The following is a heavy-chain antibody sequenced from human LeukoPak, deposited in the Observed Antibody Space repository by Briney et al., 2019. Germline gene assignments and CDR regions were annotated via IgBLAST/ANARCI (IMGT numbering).Heavy chain of an antibody. CDR3: ADDFGD. CDR2: IYPSGTT. Sequence: PSETLSLTCSVSGGSVSSYYWTWIRQPAGKGLEWIGRIYPSGTTHYNPSLKSRVTMSVDTSKNQFSLKVTSVTAADTAVYYCADDFGDWGQGTLVTVSS. V-gene: IGHV4-4*07. J-gene: IGHJ4*02. D-gene: IGHD4-17*01. CDR1: GGSVSSYY.